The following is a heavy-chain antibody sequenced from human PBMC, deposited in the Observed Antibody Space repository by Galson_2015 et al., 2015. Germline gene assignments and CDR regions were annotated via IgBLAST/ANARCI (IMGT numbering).Heavy chain of an antibody. CDR1: GYTFTSYD. D-gene: IGHD2-8*02. CDR3: ARVRILYWWSTEIYAFDI. V-gene: IGHV1-8*01. J-gene: IGHJ3*02. Sequence: SVKVSCKASGYTFTSYDINWVRQATGQGLEWMGWMNPNSGNTGYAQKFQGRVTMTRNTSISTAYMELSSLRSEDTAVYYCARVRILYWWSTEIYAFDIWGQGTMVTVSS. CDR2: MNPNSGNT.